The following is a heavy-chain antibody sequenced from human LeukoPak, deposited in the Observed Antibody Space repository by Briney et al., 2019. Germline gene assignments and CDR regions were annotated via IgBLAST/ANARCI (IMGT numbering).Heavy chain of an antibody. J-gene: IGHJ4*02. Sequence: GGSLRLSCAASGFTFSSFWMSWVRQAPGKGLAWVATIKQDGSEKYFVDSVKGRFTISRDNAKNSLYLQMSSLRAEDTAVYYCARGGSRHPSPEDYWGRGTLVTVSS. CDR1: GFTFSSFW. V-gene: IGHV3-7*03. CDR3: ARGGSRHPSPEDY. D-gene: IGHD1-1*01. CDR2: IKQDGSEK.